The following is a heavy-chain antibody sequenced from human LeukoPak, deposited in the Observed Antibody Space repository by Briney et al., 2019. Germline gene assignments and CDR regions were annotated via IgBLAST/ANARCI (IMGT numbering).Heavy chain of an antibody. CDR2: ISSYSTYM. J-gene: IGHJ6*02. V-gene: IGHV3-21*04. CDR3: ARDRRYYYDSSGHSYYYGMDV. D-gene: IGHD3-22*01. CDR1: GFTFSSYS. Sequence: GGSLRLSCAASGFTFSSYSMNWVRQAPGKGLEWVSSISSYSTYMYYSDSVKGRFTISRDNAKNSLYLEMNSLRAEDTAVYYCARDRRYYYDSSGHSYYYGMDVWGQGTTVTVSS.